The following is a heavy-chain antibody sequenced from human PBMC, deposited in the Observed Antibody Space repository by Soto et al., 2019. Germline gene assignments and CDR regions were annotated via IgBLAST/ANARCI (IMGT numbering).Heavy chain of an antibody. D-gene: IGHD5-12*01. CDR3: ARDVATIYYFDY. CDR2: INPSGGST. CDR1: GYTFTSYY. V-gene: IGHV1-46*03. Sequence: ASVKVSCKASGYTFTSYYMHWVRQAPGQGLESMGIINPSGGSTSYAQKFQGRVTMTRDTSTSTVYMELSSLRSEDTVVYYCARDVATIYYFDYWGQGTLVTVSS. J-gene: IGHJ4*02.